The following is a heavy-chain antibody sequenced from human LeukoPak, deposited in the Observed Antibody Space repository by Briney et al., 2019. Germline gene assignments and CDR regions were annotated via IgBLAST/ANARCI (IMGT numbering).Heavy chain of an antibody. Sequence: GGSLRLSCAASGFTVSNKYMSWVRQPPGKELEWVSVSDSNGYTYYADSVESRFTISRDNFKNTLYLQMNSLRAEDPAVYYCARDNYGDYEKYWGQGTLVIVSS. CDR2: SDSNGYT. CDR1: GFTVSNKY. CDR3: ARDNYGDYEKY. J-gene: IGHJ4*02. D-gene: IGHD4-17*01. V-gene: IGHV3-66*03.